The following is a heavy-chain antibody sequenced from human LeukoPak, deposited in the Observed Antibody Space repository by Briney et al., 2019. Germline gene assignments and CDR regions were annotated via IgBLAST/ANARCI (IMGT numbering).Heavy chain of an antibody. CDR1: GYTFTSYG. D-gene: IGHD3-22*01. Sequence: ASVKVSCKASGYTFTSYGISWVRQAPGQGLEWMGWISAYNGNTNYAQKLQGRVTMTTDTSTSTAYMELRSLRSDDTAVYYCARGPFYDSSGYYPFHFDYWGQGTLSPSPQ. CDR2: ISAYNGNT. J-gene: IGHJ4*02. V-gene: IGHV1-18*01. CDR3: ARGPFYDSSGYYPFHFDY.